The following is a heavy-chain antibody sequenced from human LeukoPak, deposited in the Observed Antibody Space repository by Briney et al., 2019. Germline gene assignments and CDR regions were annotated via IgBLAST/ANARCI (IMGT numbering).Heavy chain of an antibody. V-gene: IGHV1-2*02. CDR3: ARDRGSSGYYGYFDY. J-gene: IGHJ4*02. Sequence: ASVKVSCKASGYTFTGYYIHWVRQAPGQGLEWMGWINSNSGGANSAQKFQGRVTMTRDTSISTAYMELSRLRSDDTAVYYCARDRGSSGYYGYFDYWGQGTLVTVSS. CDR2: INSNSGGA. D-gene: IGHD3-22*01. CDR1: GYTFTGYY.